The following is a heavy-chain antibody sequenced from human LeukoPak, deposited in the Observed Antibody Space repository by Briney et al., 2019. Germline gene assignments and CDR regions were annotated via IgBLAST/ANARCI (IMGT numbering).Heavy chain of an antibody. CDR2: IIPIFGTA. Sequence: SVKVSCKASGGTFSSYAISWVRQAPGQGLEWMGGIIPIFGTANYAQKFQGRVTITADESTSTAYMVLSSLRSEDTAVYYCARDKSTVTNHQSFQHWGQGTLVTVSS. CDR1: GGTFSSYA. J-gene: IGHJ1*01. D-gene: IGHD4-17*01. V-gene: IGHV1-69*01. CDR3: ARDKSTVTNHQSFQH.